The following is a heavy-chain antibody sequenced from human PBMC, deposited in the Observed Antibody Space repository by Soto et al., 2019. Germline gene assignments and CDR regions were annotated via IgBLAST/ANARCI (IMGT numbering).Heavy chain of an antibody. CDR2: IYYTGSA. J-gene: IGHJ3*02. D-gene: IGHD2-8*01. CDR3: ARLQVNGGAFDI. V-gene: IGHV4-31*03. CDR1: GGSIRSGGYH. Sequence: NPSETLSLTCSVSGGSIRSGGYHWSWIRQHPGKGLEWIGNIYYTGSAFYTPSLKSRVTFSVDTSKNQVSLKLSSVTAPDTAVYYCARLQVNGGAFDIWGQGTMVTVSS.